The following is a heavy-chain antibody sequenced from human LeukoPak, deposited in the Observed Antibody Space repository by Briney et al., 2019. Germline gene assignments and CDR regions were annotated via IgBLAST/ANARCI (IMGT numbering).Heavy chain of an antibody. CDR3: ARTSLSACDY. CDR1: GYTFTMFG. CDR2: INVGNGNT. V-gene: IGHV1-3*01. J-gene: IGHJ4*02. D-gene: IGHD3-16*02. Sequence: ASVKVSCKASGYTFTMFGIHWVRQAPGQRPEWMGWINVGNGNTKYSQKFQDRVTIARETSASTAYMELNSLTFEDTAVCYCARTSLSACDYWGQGTLVTVSS.